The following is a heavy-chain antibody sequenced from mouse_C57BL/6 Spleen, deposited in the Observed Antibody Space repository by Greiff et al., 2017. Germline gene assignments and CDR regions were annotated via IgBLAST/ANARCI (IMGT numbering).Heavy chain of an antibody. CDR2: INYDGSST. CDR1: GFTFSDYY. Sequence: EVHLVESEGGLVQPGSSMKLSCTASGFTFSDYYMAWVRQVPEKGLEWVANINYDGSSTYYLDSLKSRFIISRDNAKNILYLQMSSLKSEDTATYYCARVWEGNYFDYWGQGTTLTVSS. V-gene: IGHV5-16*01. D-gene: IGHD4-1*01. J-gene: IGHJ2*01. CDR3: ARVWEGNYFDY.